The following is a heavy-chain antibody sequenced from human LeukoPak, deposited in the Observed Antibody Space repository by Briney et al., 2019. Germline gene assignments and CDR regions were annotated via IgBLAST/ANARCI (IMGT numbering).Heavy chain of an antibody. V-gene: IGHV4-34*01. J-gene: IGHJ4*02. CDR1: GGSFSGYY. CDR2: INHSGST. Sequence: SETLPLTCAVYGGSFSGYYWSWIRQPPGKGVEWIGEINHSGSTNYNPSLKSRVTVSVDTSKNQFSLKLSSVTAADTAVYYCARGDGGYDHIDYWGQGTLVTVSS. D-gene: IGHD5-12*01. CDR3: ARGDGGYDHIDY.